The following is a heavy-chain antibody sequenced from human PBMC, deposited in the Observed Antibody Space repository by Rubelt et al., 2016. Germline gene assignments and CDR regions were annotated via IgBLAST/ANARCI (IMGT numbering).Heavy chain of an antibody. CDR1: GFTFGSYT. D-gene: IGHD5-18*01. CDR2: ISGSGGST. Sequence: EVQLVESGGGLVKPGGSLRLSCTASGFTFGSYTMTWVRQAPGRGLEWLSSISGSGGSTYFADSVRGRFTISRDKSKNTMYLQVSSLRADDAAVYYCAGGRGSTYGYEDYWGQGTLVTVSS. CDR3: AGGRGSTYGYEDY. V-gene: IGHV3-23*04. J-gene: IGHJ4*02.